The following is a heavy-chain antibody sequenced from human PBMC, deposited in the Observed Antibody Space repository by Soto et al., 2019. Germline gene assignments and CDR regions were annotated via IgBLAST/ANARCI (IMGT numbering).Heavy chain of an antibody. CDR2: ISLEGSNK. V-gene: IGHV3-30*18. J-gene: IGHJ5*02. Sequence: GGSLRLSCEASGFNFSHYAMHWVRQAPGKGLEWLAIISLEGSNKYSAKPVKDRFTISRDNSKSKLYLQMNSLRPEDTAVYYCAKVFRGYSGYIQSWGQGTLVTVSS. D-gene: IGHD5-12*01. CDR3: AKVFRGYSGYIQS. CDR1: GFNFSHYA.